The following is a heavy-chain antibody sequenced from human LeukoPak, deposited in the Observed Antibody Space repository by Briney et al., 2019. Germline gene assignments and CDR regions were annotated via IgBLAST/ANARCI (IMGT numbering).Heavy chain of an antibody. CDR1: GGSISSSSYY. Sequence: PSETLSLTCTVSGGSISSSSYYWGWIRQPPGKGLEWIGSIYYSGSTYYNPSLKSRVTISVDTSKNQFSLKLSSVTAADTAVYYCARGPWVFLRIAAAGTFDYWGQGTLVTVSS. J-gene: IGHJ4*02. D-gene: IGHD6-13*01. CDR3: ARGPWVFLRIAAAGTFDY. V-gene: IGHV4-39*01. CDR2: IYYSGST.